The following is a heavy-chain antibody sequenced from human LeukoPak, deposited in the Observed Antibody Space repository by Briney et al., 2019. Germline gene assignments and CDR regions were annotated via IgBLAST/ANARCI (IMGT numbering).Heavy chain of an antibody. V-gene: IGHV1-69*15. CDR2: IIPISGTT. CDR3: ARKLRLGGNWFDP. D-gene: IGHD1-26*01. Sequence: GSPVKVSCKTSGGTFTSYAITWVRQAPGQGLEWVGKIIPISGTTNYAQKFQGRVTSTADESTSTAYMELSSLRSEDTALYYCARKLRLGGNWFDPWGQGTLLTVSS. CDR1: GGTFTSYA. J-gene: IGHJ5*02.